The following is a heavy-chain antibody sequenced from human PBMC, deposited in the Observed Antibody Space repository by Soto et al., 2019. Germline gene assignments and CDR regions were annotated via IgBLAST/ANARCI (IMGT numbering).Heavy chain of an antibody. CDR2: IIPIFGTA. CDR1: GGTFSSYA. Sequence: QVQLVQSGAEVKKPGSSVKFSCKASGGTFSSYAISWVRQAPGQGLEWMGGIIPIFGTANYAQKFQGRVTITADESTSTAYMELSSLRSEDTAVYYCANPGIAAHLAYYGMDVCGQGTTVTVSS. CDR3: ANPGIAAHLAYYGMDV. J-gene: IGHJ6*02. V-gene: IGHV1-69*01. D-gene: IGHD6-13*01.